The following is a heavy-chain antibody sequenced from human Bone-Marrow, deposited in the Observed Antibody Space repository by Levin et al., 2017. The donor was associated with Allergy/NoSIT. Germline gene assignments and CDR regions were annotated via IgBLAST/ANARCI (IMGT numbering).Heavy chain of an antibody. D-gene: IGHD2-2*01. J-gene: IGHJ4*02. V-gene: IGHV4-59*01. CDR3: AKVFCSGTSCYALDY. Sequence: PSETLSLTCSVSGGSISSNYWSWIRQPPGKALEWIAYIYYNGNTIYSPSLKSRVTISVDTSKNHFSLALSSVTAADTAVYYCAKVFCSGTSCYALDYWGQGALVTVSS. CDR1: GGSISSNY. CDR2: IYYNGNT.